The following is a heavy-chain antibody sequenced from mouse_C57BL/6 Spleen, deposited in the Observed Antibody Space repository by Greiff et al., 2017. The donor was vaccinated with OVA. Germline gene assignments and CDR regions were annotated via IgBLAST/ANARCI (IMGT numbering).Heavy chain of an antibody. CDR1: GFNIKDDY. CDR2: IDPENGDT. CDR3: TTDYYGSSYAGY. J-gene: IGHJ2*01. Sequence: EVQLQQSGAELVRPGASVKLSCTASGFNIKDDYMHWVKQRPEQGLEWIGWIDPENGDTEYASKFQGKATITADTSSNTAYLQLSSLTSEDTAVYYCTTDYYGSSYAGYWGQGTTLTVSS. V-gene: IGHV14-4*01. D-gene: IGHD1-1*01.